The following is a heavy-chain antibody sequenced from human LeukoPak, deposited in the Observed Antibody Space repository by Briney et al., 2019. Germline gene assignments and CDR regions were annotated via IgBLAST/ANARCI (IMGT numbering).Heavy chain of an antibody. J-gene: IGHJ5*02. V-gene: IGHV1-69*13. Sequence: GASVKVSCKASGYTFTSYYMHWVRQAPGQGLEWMGGIIPIFGTANYAQKFQGRVTITADESTSTAYMELSSLRSEDTAVYYCARDLPRDIVVVPAAPTMWFDPWGQGTLVTVSS. CDR2: IIPIFGTA. CDR1: GYTFTSYY. D-gene: IGHD2-2*01. CDR3: ARDLPRDIVVVPAAPTMWFDP.